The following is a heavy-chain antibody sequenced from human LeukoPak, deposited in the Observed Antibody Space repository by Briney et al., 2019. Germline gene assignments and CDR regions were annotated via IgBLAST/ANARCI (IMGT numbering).Heavy chain of an antibody. J-gene: IGHJ4*02. V-gene: IGHV3-30*18. CDR1: GFTFSSHG. CDR3: TKEVATGSRYNFDY. Sequence: GGSLRLSCAASGFTFSSHGMHWVRQAPGKGLEWVAVISDDGRTEYYADSVKGRFTISRDNSKNTVSLQMNSLRDDDTAVFYCTKEVATGSRYNFDYWGQGTLVTVSS. D-gene: IGHD2-15*01. CDR2: ISDDGRTE.